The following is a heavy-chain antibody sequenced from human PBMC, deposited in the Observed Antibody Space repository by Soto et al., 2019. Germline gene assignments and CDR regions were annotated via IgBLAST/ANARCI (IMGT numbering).Heavy chain of an antibody. CDR2: ISYDGSNK. CDR3: AKINRPGTVVFDAFDI. CDR1: GFTFSSYG. V-gene: IGHV3-30*18. D-gene: IGHD4-17*01. Sequence: QVQLVESGGGVVQPGRSLRLSCAASGFTFSSYGMHWVRQAPGKGLEWVAVISYDGSNKYYADSVKGRFTISRDNSKNTLYLQMNSLRAEDTAVYYCAKINRPGTVVFDAFDIWGQGTMVTVSS. J-gene: IGHJ3*02.